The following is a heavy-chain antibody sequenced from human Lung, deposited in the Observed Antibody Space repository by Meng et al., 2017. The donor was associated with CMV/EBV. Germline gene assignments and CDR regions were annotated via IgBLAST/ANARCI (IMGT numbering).Heavy chain of an antibody. V-gene: IGHV1-18*01. D-gene: IGHD6-13*01. CDR3: ARYVPNGSFWYFDF. CDR2: ISVKNGEA. Sequence: QVQLVQSGADAKKPGASMKVSCKASGYIFTNYDISWVRQAPGQGLEWMGWISVKNGEAKYPQNFQGRVTMTKDTTTSTAYMELRSLTSDDTAVYYCARYVPNGSFWYFDFWGRGTLVTVSS. J-gene: IGHJ2*01. CDR1: GYIFTNYD.